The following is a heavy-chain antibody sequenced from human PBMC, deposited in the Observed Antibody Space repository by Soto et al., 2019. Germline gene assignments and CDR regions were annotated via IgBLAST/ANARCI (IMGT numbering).Heavy chain of an antibody. J-gene: IGHJ6*03. CDR2: ISGSGGST. CDR1: GFTFSSYA. CDR3: AKMGATGDYYYYYYMDV. Sequence: PGGSLRLSCAASGFTFSSYAMSWVRQAPGKGLEWVSAISGSGGSTYYADSVKGRFTISRDNSKNTLYLQMNSLRAEDTAVYYCAKMGATGDYYYYYYMDVWGKGTTVTVSS. V-gene: IGHV3-23*01. D-gene: IGHD1-26*01.